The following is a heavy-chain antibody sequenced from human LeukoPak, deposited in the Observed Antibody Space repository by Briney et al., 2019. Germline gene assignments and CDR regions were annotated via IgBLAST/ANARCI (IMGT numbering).Heavy chain of an antibody. J-gene: IGHJ3*02. Sequence: SQTLSLTCAVSGGSISSGGYSWSWIRQPPGKGLEWIGYIYHSGSTYYNPSLKSRVTISVDTSKNQFSLKLSSVTAADTAVYYCARMVRGAYDAFDIWGQGTMVTVSS. CDR1: GGSISSGGYS. CDR3: ARMVRGAYDAFDI. D-gene: IGHD3-10*01. V-gene: IGHV4-30-2*01. CDR2: IYHSGST.